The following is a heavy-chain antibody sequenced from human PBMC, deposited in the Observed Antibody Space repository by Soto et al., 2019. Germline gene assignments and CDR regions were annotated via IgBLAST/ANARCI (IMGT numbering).Heavy chain of an antibody. Sequence: QVQLQESGPGLVKPSQTLSLTCTVSGGSISSGGYYWSWLRPPPGLGLEWIGYIYYSGSTYYNPYLRSRVTISGDTSKNQFALKLSSVTAADKAVYYCAIVCYDILTGYEWFDPWGQGNLVTVSS. J-gene: IGHJ5*02. CDR1: GGSISSGGYY. V-gene: IGHV4-31*03. CDR3: AIVCYDILTGYEWFDP. D-gene: IGHD3-9*01. CDR2: IYYSGST.